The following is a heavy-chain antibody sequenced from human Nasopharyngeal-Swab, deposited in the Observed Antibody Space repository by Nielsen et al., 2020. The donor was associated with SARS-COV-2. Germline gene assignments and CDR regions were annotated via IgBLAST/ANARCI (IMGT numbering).Heavy chain of an antibody. D-gene: IGHD4-23*01. CDR3: AKGNYGGKVDS. Sequence: GESLKISCVASGFSLSDHYMDWVRQAPGKGLEWVSLISVDGGSTYSADSVKGRFTISRDNSENSLYLQMNSLRIEDTALYYCAKGNYGGKVDSWGQGTLVTVSS. CDR1: GFSLSDHY. CDR2: ISVDGGST. J-gene: IGHJ4*02. V-gene: IGHV3-43*02.